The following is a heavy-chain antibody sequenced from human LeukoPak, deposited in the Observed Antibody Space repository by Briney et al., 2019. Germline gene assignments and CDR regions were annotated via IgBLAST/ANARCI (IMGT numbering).Heavy chain of an antibody. D-gene: IGHD2-2*01. V-gene: IGHV3-48*03. CDR3: ARGSRGCSSTSCYGREDYYYYYMDV. Sequence: GGSLRLSCAASGFTFSSYEMNWVRQAPGKGLEWVSYISSSGSTIYYADSVKGRFTISRENAKNSLYLQMNSLRAGDTAVYYCARGSRGCSSTSCYGREDYYYYYMDVWGKGTTVTISS. J-gene: IGHJ6*03. CDR1: GFTFSSYE. CDR2: ISSSGSTI.